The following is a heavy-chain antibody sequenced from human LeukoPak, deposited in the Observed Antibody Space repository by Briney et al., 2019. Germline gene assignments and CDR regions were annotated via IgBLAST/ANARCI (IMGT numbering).Heavy chain of an antibody. J-gene: IGHJ4*02. CDR1: GITFSSYA. CDR3: AKGGKWDVTPFDY. V-gene: IGHV3-23*01. CDR2: ISGSGGST. D-gene: IGHD1-26*01. Sequence: PGGSLRLSCAASGITFSSYAMSWVRQAPGKGLEWVSAISGSGGSTYYADSVKGRFTISRDNSKNTLYLQVNSLGAEDTAVYYCAKGGKWDVTPFDYWGQGTLVTVSS.